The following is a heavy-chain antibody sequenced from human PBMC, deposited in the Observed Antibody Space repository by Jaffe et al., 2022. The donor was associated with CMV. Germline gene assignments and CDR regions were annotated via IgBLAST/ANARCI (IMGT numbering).Heavy chain of an antibody. CDR3: ARGRFGELPPDDY. CDR1: GFTFSSYG. V-gene: IGHV3-33*01. CDR2: IWYDGSNK. Sequence: QVQLVESGGGVVQPGRSLRLSCAASGFTFSSYGMHWVRQAPGKGLEWVAVIWYDGSNKYYADSVKGRFTISRDNSKNTLYLQMNSLRAEDTAVYYCARGRFGELPPDDYWGQGTLVTVSS. J-gene: IGHJ4*02. D-gene: IGHD3-10*01.